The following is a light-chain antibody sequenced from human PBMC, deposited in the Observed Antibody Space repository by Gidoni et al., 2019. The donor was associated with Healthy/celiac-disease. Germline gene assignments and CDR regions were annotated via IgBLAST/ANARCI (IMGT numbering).Light chain of an antibody. CDR3: QQYYSTPPVS. J-gene: IGKJ2*03. CDR2: WAS. CDR1: QSVLYSSNNKNY. Sequence: DIVMTPSPDPLAVSLGERATINCKSSQSVLYSSNNKNYLAWYQQKPGQPPKLLIYWASTRESGVPDRFSGSGSGTDFTLTISSLQAEDVAVYYCQQYYSTPPVSFGQGTKLEIK. V-gene: IGKV4-1*01.